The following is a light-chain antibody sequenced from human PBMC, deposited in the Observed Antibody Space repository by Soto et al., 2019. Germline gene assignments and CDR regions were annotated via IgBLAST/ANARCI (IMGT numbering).Light chain of an antibody. CDR3: MQATQSPWT. CDR1: RSLVHKDGNTY. J-gene: IGKJ1*01. Sequence: EIVMTQTPLSSPVTLGQAASISCRSSRSLVHKDGNTYLSWFHQRPGQPPRLLIYKVSDRFFGVSDRFSGSGAGTDFTLTISRVEAEDVGLYYCMQATQSPWTFCQGTKVEIK. CDR2: KVS. V-gene: IGKV2-24*01.